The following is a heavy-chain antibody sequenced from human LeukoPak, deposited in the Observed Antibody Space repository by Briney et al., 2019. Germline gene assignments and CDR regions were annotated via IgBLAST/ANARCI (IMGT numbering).Heavy chain of an antibody. Sequence: SGGSLRLSCATSGFTFSDAWMNWVRQAPGKGLEWVGRIRSNSDGGTIDYAAPVKGRFTLSRDDSKTTLYLQMNSLQTEDTAVYYCATDFYDSTWGQGTLVTVSS. CDR1: GFTFSDAW. CDR3: ATDFYDST. CDR2: IRSNSDGGTI. V-gene: IGHV3-15*07. D-gene: IGHD3-22*01. J-gene: IGHJ5*02.